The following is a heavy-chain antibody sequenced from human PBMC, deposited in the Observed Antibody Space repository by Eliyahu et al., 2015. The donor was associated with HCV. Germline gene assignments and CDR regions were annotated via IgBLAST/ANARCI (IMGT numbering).Heavy chain of an antibody. CDR1: GASXSSSNYY. J-gene: IGHJ4*02. Sequence: QLQLQESXPGLVKPSETLSLXCTVSGASXSSSNYYWGWIRQPPGKGLEWIGSIYYSGSTYYNPSLKSRITISVDTSKNQFSLKLSSVTAADTAVYYCARHPTYDILTGYPDYYFDYWGQGTLVTVSS. CDR3: ARHPTYDILTGYPDYYFDY. CDR2: IYYSGST. V-gene: IGHV4-39*01. D-gene: IGHD3-9*01.